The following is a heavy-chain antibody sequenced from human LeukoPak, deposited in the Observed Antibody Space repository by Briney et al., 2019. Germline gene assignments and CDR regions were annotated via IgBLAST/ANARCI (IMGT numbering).Heavy chain of an antibody. J-gene: IGHJ4*02. D-gene: IGHD2-15*01. CDR3: ARGPDRYCSGGSCYRLDY. CDR2: INPNSGGT. V-gene: IGHV1-2*04. CDR1: GYTFTGYY. Sequence: GASVKVSCKASGYTFTGYYMHWVRQAPGQGLEWMGWINPNSGGTNYAQKFQGWVTMTRDTSISTAYMELSRLRSDDTAVYYCARGPDRYCSGGSCYRLDYWGQGTLVTVSS.